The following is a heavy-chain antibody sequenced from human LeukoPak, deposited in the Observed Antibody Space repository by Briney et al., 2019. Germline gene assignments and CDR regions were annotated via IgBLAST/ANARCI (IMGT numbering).Heavy chain of an antibody. CDR2: IYYSGTT. CDR1: GGPISNYY. D-gene: IGHD4-17*01. J-gene: IGHJ4*02. CDR3: AKDVNGDYDY. V-gene: IGHV4-59*01. Sequence: SETLSHTCTVSGGPISNYYWSWIRQIPGKGLEWIGNIYYSGTTNYSPSLKSRVTISVDTSKNQISLKLSSVTAADTAVYYCAKDVNGDYDYWGQGTLVTVSS.